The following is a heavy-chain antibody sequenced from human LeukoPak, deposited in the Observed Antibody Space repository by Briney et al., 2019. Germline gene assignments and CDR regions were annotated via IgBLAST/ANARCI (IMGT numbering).Heavy chain of an antibody. CDR2: IYYSGST. CDR1: GGSISSSSYY. J-gene: IGHJ4*02. Sequence: SETLSLTCTVSGGSISSSSYYWGWIRQPPGKGLEWIGSIYYSGSTYYNPSLKSRVTISVDTSKNQFSLKLSSVTAADTAVYYCARERRYFELDYWGQGTLVTVSS. D-gene: IGHD3-9*01. CDR3: ARERRYFELDY. V-gene: IGHV4-39*07.